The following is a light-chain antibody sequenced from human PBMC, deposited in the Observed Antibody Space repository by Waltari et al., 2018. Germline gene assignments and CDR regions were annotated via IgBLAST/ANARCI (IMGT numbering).Light chain of an antibody. V-gene: IGLV3-1*01. Sequence: SYELTQPPSVSVSPGQTASITCPGDKLGDKYTCWYQQKPGQSPVLLIYQDNKRPSGIPERFSGSNSGNTATLTISGTQAMDEADYYCQAWDSSTVVFGGGTKLTVL. CDR2: QDN. CDR3: QAWDSSTVV. CDR1: KLGDKY. J-gene: IGLJ2*01.